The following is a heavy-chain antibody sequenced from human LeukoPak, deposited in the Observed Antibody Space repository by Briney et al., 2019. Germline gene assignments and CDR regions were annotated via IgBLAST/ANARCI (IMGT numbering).Heavy chain of an antibody. CDR1: GFTFSTYG. V-gene: IGHV3-23*01. CDR3: AKVASYYGSGSYLDY. CDR2: ISGSGGST. J-gene: IGHJ4*02. Sequence: GRSLRLSCAASGFTFSTYGMHWVRQAPGKGLEWVSAISGSGGSTYYADSVKGRFTISRDNSRNTLYLQMNSLRAEDTAVYYCAKVASYYGSGSYLDYWGQGTLVTVSS. D-gene: IGHD3-10*01.